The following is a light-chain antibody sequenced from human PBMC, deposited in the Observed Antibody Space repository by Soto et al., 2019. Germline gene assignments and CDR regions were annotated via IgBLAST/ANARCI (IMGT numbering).Light chain of an antibody. Sequence: EIVMTQSPATLSVSPGERATLSCRASQSVSSNLAWYQQKPGQAPRLLIYGASTRATGIPARLSGSGSGTDFTLTISSLQSEDFAVYYCQQYNYWLTFGQGTKLEIK. J-gene: IGKJ2*01. CDR3: QQYNYWLT. CDR2: GAS. CDR1: QSVSSN. V-gene: IGKV3-15*01.